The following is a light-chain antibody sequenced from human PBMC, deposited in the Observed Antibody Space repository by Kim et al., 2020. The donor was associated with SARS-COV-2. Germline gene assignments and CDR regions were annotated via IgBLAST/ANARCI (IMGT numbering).Light chain of an antibody. CDR2: DVS. CDR3: GSYAGSYTCV. J-gene: IGLJ1*01. Sequence: QSALTQPRSVSGSPGQSVTISCNGTSSDVGGYNYVFWYQQLPGKAPKLMIYDVSKRPSGVPDRFSGSKSGNTASLTISGLQAEDEADYYCGSYAGSYTCVFGTGAKVTVL. CDR1: SSDVGGYNY. V-gene: IGLV2-11*01.